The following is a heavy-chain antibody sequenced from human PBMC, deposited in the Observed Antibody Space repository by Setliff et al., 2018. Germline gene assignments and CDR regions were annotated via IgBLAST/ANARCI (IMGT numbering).Heavy chain of an antibody. V-gene: IGHV4-30-4*08. CDR1: GDSISSGDYF. J-gene: IGHJ3*01. D-gene: IGHD1-26*01. Sequence: PSETLSLTCTVSGDSISSGDYFWSWIRQPPGKGLEWIAYIYHSGSAYYNPSHKSRVTMSADTSKNQFSLHLTSVTAADTAVYYCAREVGTSTSSDAFDVWGQGMMVTVSS. CDR3: AREVGTSTSSDAFDV. CDR2: IYHSGSA.